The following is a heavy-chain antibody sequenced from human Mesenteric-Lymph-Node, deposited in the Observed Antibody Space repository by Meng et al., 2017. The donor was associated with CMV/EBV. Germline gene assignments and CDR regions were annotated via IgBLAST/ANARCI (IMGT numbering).Heavy chain of an antibody. Sequence: GEFLKISCAASGFTFNNYWMHWVRQAPGKGLVWVSRINSDGSSTTYADSVKGRFTISRDNAKNTLFLQMNSLRAEDTAVYYCAKDSRLAASYDYWGQGTLVTVSS. CDR1: GFTFNNYW. CDR3: AKDSRLAASYDY. CDR2: INSDGSST. J-gene: IGHJ4*02. D-gene: IGHD6-13*01. V-gene: IGHV3-74*01.